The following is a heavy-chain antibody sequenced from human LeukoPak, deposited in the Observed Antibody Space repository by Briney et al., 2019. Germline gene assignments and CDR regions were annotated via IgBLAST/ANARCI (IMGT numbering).Heavy chain of an antibody. J-gene: IGHJ6*04. CDR3: ARPLYCSGGSCYYPGAAYYYYGMDV. V-gene: IGHV3-74*01. CDR1: GFSFSSYS. Sequence: PGGSLTLSCAASGFSFSSYSTHWVRQAPGKGLVWFSRTNSNGSSTSYADSVKGLFTISRDNAKNTPYLQMNSLRAEDTAVSYCARPLYCSGGSCYYPGAAYYYYGMDVWGKGTTVTVSS. D-gene: IGHD2-15*01. CDR2: TNSNGSST.